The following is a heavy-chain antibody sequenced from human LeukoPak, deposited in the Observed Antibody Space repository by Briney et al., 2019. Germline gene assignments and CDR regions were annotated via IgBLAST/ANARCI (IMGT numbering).Heavy chain of an antibody. Sequence: GESLKISCKGSGDSFTSYWIGWGRQMPGKGLEGMGIIYHGDSDTRYSPSFQGQVTISADKSISTAYLQWSSLKAADTAMYYCERQADSSSWIQGYWGQGTLVTVSS. D-gene: IGHD6-13*01. CDR1: GDSFTSYW. J-gene: IGHJ4*02. V-gene: IGHV5-51*01. CDR3: ERQADSSSWIQGY. CDR2: IYHGDSDT.